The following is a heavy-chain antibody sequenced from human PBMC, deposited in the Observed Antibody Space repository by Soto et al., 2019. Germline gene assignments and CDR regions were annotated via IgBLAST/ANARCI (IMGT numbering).Heavy chain of an antibody. D-gene: IGHD3-10*01. V-gene: IGHV1-18*01. Sequence: QVQLVQSGGEVKKPGTSVKVSCKASGYTFTSYAINWVRQAPGQGLEWMGWISPYNGNTKYPHKVQGRVTMTTDTSTSTAYMELRSLRSDDTAVYYCARESSSYTSGRTPCLDPCGQGTLVTVSS. CDR3: ARESSSYTSGRTPCLDP. CDR1: GYTFTSYA. CDR2: ISPYNGNT. J-gene: IGHJ5*02.